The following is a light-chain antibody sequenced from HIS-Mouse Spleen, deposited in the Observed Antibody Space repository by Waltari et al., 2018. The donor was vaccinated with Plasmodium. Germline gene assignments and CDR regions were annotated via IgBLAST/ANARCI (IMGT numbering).Light chain of an antibody. Sequence: SYELTQPPSVSVSPGQTARSPCSGDALPKKYAYWYQPKSGQAPVLVIYEDSKRPSGIPERFSGSSSGTMATLTISGAQVEDEADYYCYSTDSSGNHRVFGGGTKLTVL. J-gene: IGLJ3*02. V-gene: IGLV3-10*01. CDR2: EDS. CDR3: YSTDSSGNHRV. CDR1: ALPKKY.